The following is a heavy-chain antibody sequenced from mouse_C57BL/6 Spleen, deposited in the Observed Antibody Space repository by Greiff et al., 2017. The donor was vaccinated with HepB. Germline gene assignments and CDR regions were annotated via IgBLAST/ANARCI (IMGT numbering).Heavy chain of an antibody. J-gene: IGHJ4*01. D-gene: IGHD4-1*01. CDR3: AGPWDVDAMDY. CDR2: ISYDGSN. V-gene: IGHV3-6*01. Sequence: EVKLQESGPGLVKPSQSLSLTCSVTGYSITSGYYWNWIRQFPGNKLEWMGYISYDGSNNYNPSLKNRISITRDTSKNQFFLKLNSVTTEDTATYYCAGPWDVDAMDYWGQGTSVTVSS. CDR1: GYSITSGYY.